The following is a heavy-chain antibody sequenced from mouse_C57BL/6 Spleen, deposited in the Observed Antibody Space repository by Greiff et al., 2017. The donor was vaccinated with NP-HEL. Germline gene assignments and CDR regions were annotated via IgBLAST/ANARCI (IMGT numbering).Heavy chain of an antibody. V-gene: IGHV1-82*01. D-gene: IGHD1-1*01. CDR1: GYAFSSSW. CDR2: IYPGDGDT. J-gene: IGHJ4*01. CDR3: ARYSYYYGSSYDAMDY. Sequence: VQLQQSGPELVKPGASVKISCKASGYAFSSSWMNWVKQRPGQGLEWIGRIYPGDGDTNYNGKFKGKATLTADKSSSTAYMQLSSLTSEDSAVYFCARYSYYYGSSYDAMDYWGQGTSVTVSS.